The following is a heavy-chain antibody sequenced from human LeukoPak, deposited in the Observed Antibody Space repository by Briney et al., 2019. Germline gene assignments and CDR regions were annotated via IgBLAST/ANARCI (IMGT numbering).Heavy chain of an antibody. D-gene: IGHD5-12*01. V-gene: IGHV3-23*01. J-gene: IGHJ4*02. CDR2: ISGSGGST. CDR3: LETRGDIVATIGYYFDY. Sequence: GGSLRLSCAASGFTFNTYAMSWVRQAPGKGLEWVSAISGSGGSTYYADSVKGRFTISRDNSKNTLYLQMNSLRAEDTAVYYCLETRGDIVATIGYYFDYWGQGTLVTVSP. CDR1: GFTFNTYA.